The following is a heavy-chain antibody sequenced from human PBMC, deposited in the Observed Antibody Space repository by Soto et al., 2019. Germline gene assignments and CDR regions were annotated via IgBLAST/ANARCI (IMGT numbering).Heavy chain of an antibody. CDR2: IYYSGST. CDR3: ARDPSEDYYYYYGMDV. Sequence: SETLSLTCTVSGGSISSYYWSWIRQPPGKGLEWIGYIYYSGSTNYNPSLKSRVTISVDTSKNQFSLKLSSVTAADTAVYYCARDPSEDYYYYYGMDVWGQGTTVTVSS. V-gene: IGHV4-59*01. D-gene: IGHD6-6*01. J-gene: IGHJ6*02. CDR1: GGSISSYY.